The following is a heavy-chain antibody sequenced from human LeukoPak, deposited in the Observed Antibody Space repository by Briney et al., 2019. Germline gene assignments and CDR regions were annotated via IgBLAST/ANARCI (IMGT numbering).Heavy chain of an antibody. V-gene: IGHV4-34*01. CDR2: INHSGST. J-gene: IGHJ4*02. CDR3: ARYCSSTSCYTDY. D-gene: IGHD2-2*01. CDR1: GGSFSGYY. Sequence: SSETLSLTCAVYGGSFSGYYWSWIRQPPGKGLEWIGEINHSGSTNYNPSLKSRVTISVDTSKNQFSLELSSVTAADTAVYYCARYCSSTSCYTDYWGQGTLVTVSS.